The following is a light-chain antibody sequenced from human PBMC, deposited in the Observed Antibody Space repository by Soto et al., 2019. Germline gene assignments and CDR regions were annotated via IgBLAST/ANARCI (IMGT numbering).Light chain of an antibody. J-gene: IGLJ2*01. CDR3: SSYTSSSTLVV. CDR2: DVS. Sequence: QSALTQPASVSGSAGRSITISCTGSSSDVGGYNYVSWYQQHPGKAPKLMIYDVSNRPSGVSNRFSGSKSGNTASLTISGLQAEDEADYYCSSYTSSSTLVVFGGGTKLTVL. CDR1: SSDVGGYNY. V-gene: IGLV2-14*01.